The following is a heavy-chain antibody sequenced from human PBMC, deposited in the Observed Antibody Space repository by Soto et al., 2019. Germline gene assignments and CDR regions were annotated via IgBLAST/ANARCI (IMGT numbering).Heavy chain of an antibody. D-gene: IGHD2-15*01. CDR1: GFSFSVYG. J-gene: IGHJ4*02. CDR2: IWYDASKQ. CDR3: AAWAEGATEVH. V-gene: IGHV3-33*01. Sequence: GGSLRLSCETSGFSFSVYGMHWVRQAPGKGLEWVAVIWYDASKQFYAASVEGRFTISRDNSKAILYLQMNSLRAEDTAVYYCAAWAEGATEVHWGQGTLVTVSS.